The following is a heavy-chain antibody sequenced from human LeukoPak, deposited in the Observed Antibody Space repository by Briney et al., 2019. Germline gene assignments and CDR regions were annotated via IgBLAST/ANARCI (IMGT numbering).Heavy chain of an antibody. Sequence: SSETLSLTCAVSGASISSGSYYWSWIRQPAGKGLEWIGRIYTSGSTNYNPSLKSRVTMSVDTSKNQFSLKLSSVTAADTAVYYCARVSETYYNFWSGSYHQYYYYYMDVWGKGTTVTVSS. CDR2: IYTSGST. V-gene: IGHV4-61*02. D-gene: IGHD3-3*01. CDR1: GASISSGSYY. J-gene: IGHJ6*03. CDR3: ARVSETYYNFWSGSYHQYYYYYMDV.